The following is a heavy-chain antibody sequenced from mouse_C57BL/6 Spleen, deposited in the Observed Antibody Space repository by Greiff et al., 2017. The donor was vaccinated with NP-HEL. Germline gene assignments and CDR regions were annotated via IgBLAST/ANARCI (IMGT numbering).Heavy chain of an antibody. CDR1: GYSITSGYS. D-gene: IGHD1-1*02. V-gene: IGHV3-6*01. J-gene: IGHJ2*01. CDR2: ISYDGSN. CDR3: ARDQGGYYFDY. Sequence: EVKLQESGPGLVKPSQSLSLTCSVTGYSITSGYSWNWIRQFPGNKLEWMGYISYDGSNNYNPSLKNRISITRDTSKNQFFLKLNSVTTEDTATYYCARDQGGYYFDYWGQGTTLTVSS.